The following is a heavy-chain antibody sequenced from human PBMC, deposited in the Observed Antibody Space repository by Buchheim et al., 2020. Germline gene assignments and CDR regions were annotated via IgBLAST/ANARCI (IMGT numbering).Heavy chain of an antibody. V-gene: IGHV4-39*01. CDR3: ARRYYDFWSGYQPFDY. D-gene: IGHD3-3*01. CDR1: GGSISSSSYY. CDR2: IYYSGST. J-gene: IGHJ4*02. Sequence: QLQLQESGPGLVKPSEPLSLTCTVSGGSISSSSYYWGWIRQPPGKGLEWIGCIYYSGSTYYNPSLKSRVTISVDTSKNQFSLKLSSVTAADTAVYYCARRYYDFWSGYQPFDYWGQGTL.